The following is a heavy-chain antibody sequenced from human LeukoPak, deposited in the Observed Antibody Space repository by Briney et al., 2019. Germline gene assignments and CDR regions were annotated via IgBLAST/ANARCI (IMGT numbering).Heavy chain of an antibody. CDR2: ISSSSSYI. D-gene: IGHD4-23*01. CDR3: ARDMSRDYGGSIDY. Sequence: PGGSLRLSCAASGFTFSSYSMNWVRQAPGKGLEWVSSISSSSSYIYYADSVKGRFTISRDNAKNSLYLQMNSLRAEDTAVYYCARDMSRDYGGSIDYWGQGTLVTVSP. J-gene: IGHJ4*02. CDR1: GFTFSSYS. V-gene: IGHV3-21*01.